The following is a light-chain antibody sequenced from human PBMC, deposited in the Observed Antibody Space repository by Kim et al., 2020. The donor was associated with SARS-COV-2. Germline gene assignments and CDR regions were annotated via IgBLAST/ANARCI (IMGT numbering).Light chain of an antibody. Sequence: QLVLTQSPSASASLGASVKLTSTLSSGHSTYAIAWHQQQPEKGPRYLMKVDSDGSHNKGDGIPDRFSGSSSGAERYLTISSLQSEDEADYYCQTWDTGIRVFGGGTKVTVL. J-gene: IGLJ3*02. CDR1: SGHSTYA. CDR3: QTWDTGIRV. CDR2: VDSDGSH. V-gene: IGLV4-69*01.